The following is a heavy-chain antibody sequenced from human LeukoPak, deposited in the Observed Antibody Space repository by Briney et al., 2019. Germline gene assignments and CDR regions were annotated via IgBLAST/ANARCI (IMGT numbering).Heavy chain of an antibody. CDR3: AKDQHNWNQGYFDY. D-gene: IGHD1-1*01. CDR1: QFTFSSYA. J-gene: IGHJ4*02. Sequence: GGSLRLSCAASQFTFSSYAMSWVRQAPGKGLEWVSTIDDSGSTTYYADSVKGRFTISRDNSKSTPFLQMNSLRAEDTAIYYCAKDQHNWNQGYFDYWGQGTLVTVSS. V-gene: IGHV3-23*01. CDR2: IDDSGSTT.